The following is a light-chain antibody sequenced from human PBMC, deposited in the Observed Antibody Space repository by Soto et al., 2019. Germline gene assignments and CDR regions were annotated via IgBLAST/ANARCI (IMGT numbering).Light chain of an antibody. J-gene: IGKJ2*01. V-gene: IGKV3-15*01. CDR2: SAS. CDR1: QSISSD. Sequence: EIVMTQSPATLSVSPGERATLSCRASQSISSDLAWYQQKPGQPPRLLIYSASTRATGVPARFTGSGSGSEFTLTISGLQSEDFAVYYCQEDNNWPLTFGQGTRLEI. CDR3: QEDNNWPLT.